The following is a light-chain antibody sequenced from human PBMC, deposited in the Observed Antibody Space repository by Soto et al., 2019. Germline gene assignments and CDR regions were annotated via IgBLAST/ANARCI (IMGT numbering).Light chain of an antibody. CDR2: NYV. CDR3: QSYDSHLSGSL. Sequence: QSVLTQPPSVSGAPGQRVTISCAGTSSNIGAGYGVHWYQPLPGRAPKLLIHNYVNRPSGVPDRFSGSKSGTSASLAITGLQGDDEGDYYCQSYDSHLSGSLFGGGTKVTVL. V-gene: IGLV1-40*01. CDR1: SSNIGAGYG. J-gene: IGLJ2*01.